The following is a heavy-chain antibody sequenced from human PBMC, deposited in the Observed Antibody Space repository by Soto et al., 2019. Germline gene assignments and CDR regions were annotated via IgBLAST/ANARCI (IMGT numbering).Heavy chain of an antibody. CDR1: XXSLSSSAVGVG. D-gene: IGHD3-9*01. CDR3: VHWSTGXYXTIFFDY. V-gene: IGHV2-5*02. CDR2: IYWDDDK. Sequence: SXPTLVHPTQTLTLTCTXXXXSLSSSAVGVGVGWIRQPPGKALEWLALIYWDDDKRYSPSLKSRLTITKDTSQNPVVLTMTNMDAVDTATYYCVHWSTGXYXTIFFDYWGLGTXVTVSS. J-gene: IGHJ4*02.